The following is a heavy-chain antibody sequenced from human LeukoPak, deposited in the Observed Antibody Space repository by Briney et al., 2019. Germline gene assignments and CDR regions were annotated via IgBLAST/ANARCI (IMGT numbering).Heavy chain of an antibody. CDR3: ARDRLTSGSYFFDY. V-gene: IGHV3-48*01. CDR1: AFTFSDYS. J-gene: IGHJ4*02. CDR2: ISGRSSTI. Sequence: SGGSLRLSCAASAFTFSDYSVNWVRQAPGKGLEWISYISGRSSTIYYADSVRGRFTISRDNAKNSMYLQMNSLRAEDTAVYYCARDRLTSGSYFFDYWGQGTLVTVSS. D-gene: IGHD1-26*01.